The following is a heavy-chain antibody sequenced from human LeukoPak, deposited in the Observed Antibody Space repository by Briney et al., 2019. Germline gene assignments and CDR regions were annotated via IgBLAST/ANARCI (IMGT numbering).Heavy chain of an antibody. Sequence: SETLSLTCTVSGGSIRSSYYYWSWIRQPPGKGLEWIGEINHSGSTNYNPSLKSRVTISVDTSKNQFSLKLSSVTAADTAVYYCARLPDYDFWSGLSKSFDYWGQGTLVTVSS. D-gene: IGHD3-3*01. J-gene: IGHJ4*02. V-gene: IGHV4-39*07. CDR3: ARLPDYDFWSGLSKSFDY. CDR2: INHSGST. CDR1: GGSIRSSYYY.